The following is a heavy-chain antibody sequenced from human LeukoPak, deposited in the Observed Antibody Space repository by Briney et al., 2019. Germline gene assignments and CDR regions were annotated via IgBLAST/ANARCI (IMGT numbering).Heavy chain of an antibody. CDR1: GGSISSSSYY. D-gene: IGHD1-1*01. CDR3: ARDVGSTGTTVWFDP. Sequence: SETLSLTCTVSGGSISSSSYYWGWIRQPPGKGLEWIGSIYYSGSTYYNPSLKSRVTISVDTSKNQFSLKLSSVTAADTAVYYCARDVGSTGTTVWFDPWGQGTLVTVSS. CDR2: IYYSGST. J-gene: IGHJ5*02. V-gene: IGHV4-39*07.